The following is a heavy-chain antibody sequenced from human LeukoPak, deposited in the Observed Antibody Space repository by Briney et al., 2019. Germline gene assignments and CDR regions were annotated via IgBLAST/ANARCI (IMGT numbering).Heavy chain of an antibody. CDR3: ARENVLLWFGELLPWYFDL. CDR1: GYSISSGYY. Sequence: TSETLSLTCTVSGYSISSGYYWGWIRQPPGKGLEWIGSIYHSGSTYYNPSLKSRVTISVDTSKNQFSLKLSSVTAADTAVYYCARENVLLWFGELLPWYFDLWGRGTLITVSS. J-gene: IGHJ2*01. CDR2: IYHSGST. V-gene: IGHV4-38-2*02. D-gene: IGHD3-10*01.